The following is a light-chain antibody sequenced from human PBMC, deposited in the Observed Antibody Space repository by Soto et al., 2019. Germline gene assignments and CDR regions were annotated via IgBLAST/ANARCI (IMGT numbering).Light chain of an antibody. CDR3: QQYKDWST. J-gene: IGKJ1*01. CDR2: GAS. V-gene: IGKV3D-15*01. CDR1: QSVSSY. Sequence: VFTQSQDTLSSPPGARATLSFTANQSVSSYLAGYEQKPGQAPRLLIYGASTRATGIPPRFSDRVSGTEFTHTLHSLQSEDFAVYFCQQYKDWSTFGQGTKVAIK.